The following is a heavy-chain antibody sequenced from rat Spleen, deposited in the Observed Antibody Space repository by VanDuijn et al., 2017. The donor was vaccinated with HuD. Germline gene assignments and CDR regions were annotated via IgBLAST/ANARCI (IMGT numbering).Heavy chain of an antibody. CDR1: GLSLSSYG. J-gene: IGHJ2*01. Sequence: QVQLKESGPGLVQPSQTLSLTCTVSGLSLSSYGVIWVRQPPGKGLEWMGVIWGNGNTNYTSALKSRPSISRDTSKSQVFLKMNNLDTEDTAMYFCASQHYYDGYYRDYWGQGVMVTVSS. CDR3: ASQHYYDGYYRDY. CDR2: IWGNGNT. V-gene: IGHV2S61*01. D-gene: IGHD1-12*03.